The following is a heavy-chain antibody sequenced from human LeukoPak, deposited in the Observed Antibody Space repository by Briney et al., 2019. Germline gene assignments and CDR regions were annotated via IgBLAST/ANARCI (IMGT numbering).Heavy chain of an antibody. V-gene: IGHV3-21*01. CDR2: IGNSSYK. CDR3: ARDVPLDDYYGSGTYSYYFDS. J-gene: IGHJ4*02. Sequence: SGGSLRLSCAASGFTFSTYNMNWVRQAPGKGLDWVSSIGNSSYKYYADSVKGRFTISRDNAKNSVYLQLNSLRAEDTALYYCARDVPLDDYYGSGTYSYYFDSWGQGALVTVSS. D-gene: IGHD3-10*01. CDR1: GFTFSTYN.